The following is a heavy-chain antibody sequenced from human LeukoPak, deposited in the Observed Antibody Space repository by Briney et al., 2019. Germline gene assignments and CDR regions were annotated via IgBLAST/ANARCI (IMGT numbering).Heavy chain of an antibody. J-gene: IGHJ3*02. Sequence: SETLSLTCTVSGGSISSYYWSWIRQPPGKGLEWIGYIYYSGSTNYNPSLKSRVTISVDTSKNQFSLKLSSVTAADTAVYYCASNTEGYSYGFGAFDIWGQGTVVTVSS. CDR3: ASNTEGYSYGFGAFDI. CDR2: IYYSGST. D-gene: IGHD5-18*01. V-gene: IGHV4-59*01. CDR1: GGSISSYY.